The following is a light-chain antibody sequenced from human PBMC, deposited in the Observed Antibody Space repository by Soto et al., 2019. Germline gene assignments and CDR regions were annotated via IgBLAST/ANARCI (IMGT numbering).Light chain of an antibody. V-gene: IGLV3-25*03. CDR3: QSADSSGTFLWV. Sequence: SSELTQPPSVSVSPGQTARITCSGDALPKQFAYWYQQKAGQAPMLVIYKDNERPSGIPERFSGSSSGTTVTLTISGVQAEDEADYYCQSADSSGTFLWVFGGGTQLTVL. J-gene: IGLJ7*01. CDR2: KDN. CDR1: ALPKQF.